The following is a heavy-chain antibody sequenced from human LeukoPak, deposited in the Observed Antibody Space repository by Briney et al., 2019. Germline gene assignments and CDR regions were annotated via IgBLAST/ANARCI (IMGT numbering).Heavy chain of an antibody. CDR3: ARLPSGSSPFDY. CDR2: IYSSGST. J-gene: IGHJ4*02. D-gene: IGHD3-10*01. V-gene: IGHV4-59*08. Sequence: SETLSLTCTVSGGSISNYYWTWIRQSPGKGLEWIGYIYSSGSTKYNPSPKSRVTISVDTSKNQFSLNLSSVTAADTALYYCARLPSGSSPFDYWGQGTLVTVSS. CDR1: GGSISNYY.